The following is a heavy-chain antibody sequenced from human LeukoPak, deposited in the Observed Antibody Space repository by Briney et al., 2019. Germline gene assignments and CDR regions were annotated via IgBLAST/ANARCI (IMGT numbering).Heavy chain of an antibody. J-gene: IGHJ4*02. Sequence: GGSLRLSCAASGFTFSSYEMNWVRQAPGKGLEWVAFIRYDGSNKYYADSVKGRFTISRDNSKNTLYLQMNSLRAEDTAVYYCAKDRARRITMSTTQDYWGQGTLVTVSS. CDR3: AKDRARRITMSTTQDY. D-gene: IGHD3-10*02. CDR1: GFTFSSYE. V-gene: IGHV3-30*02. CDR2: IRYDGSNK.